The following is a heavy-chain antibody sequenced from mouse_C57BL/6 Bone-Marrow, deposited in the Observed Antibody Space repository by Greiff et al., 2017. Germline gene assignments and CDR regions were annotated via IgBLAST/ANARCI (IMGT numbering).Heavy chain of an antibody. D-gene: IGHD1-1*01. CDR1: GYTFTSYW. J-gene: IGHJ1*03. V-gene: IGHV1-64*01. Sequence: QVQLQQPGAELVKPGASVKLSCKASGYTFTSYWMHWVKQRPGQGLEWIGMIHPNSGSTNYNEKFKSKATLTVDNSSSTAYMQLSSLTSEDSAVYSCARERGYYYGSSFPWYFDVWGTGTTVTVSS. CDR2: IHPNSGST. CDR3: ARERGYYYGSSFPWYFDV.